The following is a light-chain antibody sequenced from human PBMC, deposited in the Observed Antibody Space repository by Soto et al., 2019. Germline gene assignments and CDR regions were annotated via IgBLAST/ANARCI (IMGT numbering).Light chain of an antibody. V-gene: IGLV1-40*01. CDR2: AVT. CDR3: ASYGGRDDMI. Sequence: QSVLTQPPSVSGAPGQRVTISCTGSSSNIGAGYDVHWYKQLPGTAPKLIIYAVTDRISGVPYRFSGSKSGNTASLTVSGLQAEDDADYYCASYGGRDDMIFGGGTKLTVL. CDR1: SSNIGAGYD. J-gene: IGLJ2*01.